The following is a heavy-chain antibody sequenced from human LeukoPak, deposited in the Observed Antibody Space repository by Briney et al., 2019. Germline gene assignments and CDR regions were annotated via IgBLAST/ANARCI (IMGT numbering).Heavy chain of an antibody. CDR2: IFHSGST. CDR3: AGTEVRVTRFGVEQPGYYLDV. D-gene: IGHD3-3*01. Sequence: SETLSLTCAVSGGSISSAGYSWGWIRQPPGKGLEWIGYIFHSGSTYYNPSLKSRVTISPGRSKNQFSLKLSSVTAADTAVYFCAGTEVRVTRFGVEQPGYYLDVWGKGTTVTVSS. J-gene: IGHJ6*03. CDR1: GGSISSAGYS. V-gene: IGHV4-30-2*01.